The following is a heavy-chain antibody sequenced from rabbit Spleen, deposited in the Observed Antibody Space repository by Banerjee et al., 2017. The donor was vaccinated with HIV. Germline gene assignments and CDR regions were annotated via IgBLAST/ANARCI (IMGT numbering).Heavy chain of an antibody. CDR1: GFSLSASDF. CDR3: ARETSSGWGVVLYYFSL. J-gene: IGHJ4*01. D-gene: IGHD4-1*01. V-gene: IGHV1S45*01. CDR2: VYTGSSGNT. Sequence: QEQVVESGGGLVQPEGSLTLTCTASGFSLSASDFIYWVRQAPGKGLEWIACVYTGSSGNTYYASWAKGRFTISKTSSTTVTLQMTSLTAADTATYFCARETSSGWGVVLYYFSLWGPGTLVTVS.